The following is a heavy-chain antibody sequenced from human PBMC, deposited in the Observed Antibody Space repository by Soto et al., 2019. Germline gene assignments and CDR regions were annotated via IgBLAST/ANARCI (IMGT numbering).Heavy chain of an antibody. V-gene: IGHV4-30-2*01. D-gene: IGHD6-19*01. CDR3: AGMPYTSGLRFDP. CDR1: GDSYSISTYS. Sequence: LSLTCNMSGDSYSISTYSWSWIRQPPGKALQWVGFIYQSGVTSYNPSLASRVSISLDRSNNQCSLKLKSVTAADTAVYFCAGMPYTSGLRFDPWGPGTLVTVSS. CDR2: IYQSGVT. J-gene: IGHJ5*02.